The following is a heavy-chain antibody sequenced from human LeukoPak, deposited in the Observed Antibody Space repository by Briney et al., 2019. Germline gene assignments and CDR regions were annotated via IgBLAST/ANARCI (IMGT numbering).Heavy chain of an antibody. CDR2: IYHSGST. V-gene: IGHV4-4*02. Sequence: SETLSLTCAVSGGSISSSNWWSWIRQPPGKGLEWIGEIYHSGSTNYNPSLKSRVTISVDTSKNQFSLKLSSVTAADTAVYYCARDLRSSWRYYYYYYMDVWGKGTTVTVSS. CDR3: ARDLRSSWRYYYYYYMDV. D-gene: IGHD6-13*01. J-gene: IGHJ6*03. CDR1: GGSISSSNW.